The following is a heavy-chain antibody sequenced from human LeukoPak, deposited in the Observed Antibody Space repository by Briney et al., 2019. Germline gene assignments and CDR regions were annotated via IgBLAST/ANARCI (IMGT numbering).Heavy chain of an antibody. CDR3: ARGRIQYSDY. J-gene: IGHJ4*02. V-gene: IGHV5-51*01. CDR2: IYPGDSDT. D-gene: IGHD4-11*01. Sequence: GESLKISCKASGYSFINYWIGWVRQMPGKGLEWVGIIYPGDSDTRYSPSFQGQATISADKSISTAYLQWSSLKASDTAMYYCARGRIQYSDYWGQGTLVTVSS. CDR1: GYSFINYW.